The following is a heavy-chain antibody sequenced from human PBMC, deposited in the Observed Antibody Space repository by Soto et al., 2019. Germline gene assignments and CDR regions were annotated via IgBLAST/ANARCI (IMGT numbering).Heavy chain of an antibody. V-gene: IGHV1-8*01. CDR2: MNPNSGNT. Sequence: QVQLVQSGAEVKKPGASVKVSCKASGYTFTSYDINWVRQATGQGLEWMGWMNPNSGNTGYAQKFQGRVTMTRNTSISTAYMELRRLRSEDTAVYYCARGREVLRFLEWLAPSAFDIGGQGTIVTVSS. D-gene: IGHD3-3*01. CDR3: ARGREVLRFLEWLAPSAFDI. CDR1: GYTFTSYD. J-gene: IGHJ3*02.